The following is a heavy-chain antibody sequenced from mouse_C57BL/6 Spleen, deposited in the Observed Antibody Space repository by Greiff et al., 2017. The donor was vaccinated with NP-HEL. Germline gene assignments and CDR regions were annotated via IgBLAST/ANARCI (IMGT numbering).Heavy chain of an antibody. Sequence: DVQLVESGPELVKPGASVKMSCKASGYTFTDYNMHWVKQSHGKSLEWIGYINPNNGGTSYNQKFKGKATLTVNKSSSTAYMELRSLTSEDSAVYYCARHGSSSWFAYWGQGTLVTVSA. CDR1: GYTFTDYN. V-gene: IGHV1-22*01. CDR3: ARHGSSSWFAY. D-gene: IGHD1-1*01. CDR2: INPNNGGT. J-gene: IGHJ3*01.